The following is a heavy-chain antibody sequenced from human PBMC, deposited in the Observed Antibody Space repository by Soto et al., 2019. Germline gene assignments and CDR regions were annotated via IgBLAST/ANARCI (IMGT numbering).Heavy chain of an antibody. CDR1: GCTFSSYA. Sequence: VASVKVSCKASGCTFSSYAISWVRQAPGQGLEWMGGIIPIFGTANYAQKFQGRVTITADESTSTAYMELSSLRSEDTAVYYCARVCAVCGMDVWGQGTTVTVSS. D-gene: IGHD2-8*01. CDR2: IIPIFGTA. J-gene: IGHJ6*02. V-gene: IGHV1-69*13. CDR3: ARVCAVCGMDV.